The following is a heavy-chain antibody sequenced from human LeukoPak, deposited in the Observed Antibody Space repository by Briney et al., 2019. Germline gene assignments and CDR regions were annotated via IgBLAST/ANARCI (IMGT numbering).Heavy chain of an antibody. V-gene: IGHV4-61*02. CDR3: ARGPSGYHNT. D-gene: IGHD5-12*01. CDR1: GGSISSGSYY. Sequence: SETLSLTCTVSGGSISSGSYYWSWIRQPAVKGLEWIGRIYTSGSTNYNPSLKSRVTISVDTSKNQFSLKLSSVTAADTAVYYCARGPSGYHNTGGQGTLVTVSS. CDR2: IYTSGST. J-gene: IGHJ4*02.